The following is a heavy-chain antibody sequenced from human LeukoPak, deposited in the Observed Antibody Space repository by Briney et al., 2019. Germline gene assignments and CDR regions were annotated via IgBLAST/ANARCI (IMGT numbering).Heavy chain of an antibody. Sequence: SETLSLTCSVSIGSISSSKWWSWVRQSPVKGLEWIGEIYLYGTTNYSPSFTSRVTMSVDRSRNQFSLKLTSVTAADTAVYYCARQKWEQQGRDYYFNGLDVWGPGTTVIVSS. J-gene: IGHJ6*02. V-gene: IGHV4-4*02. CDR2: IYLYGTT. CDR3: ARQKWEQQGRDYYFNGLDV. CDR1: IGSISSSKW. D-gene: IGHD1/OR15-1a*01.